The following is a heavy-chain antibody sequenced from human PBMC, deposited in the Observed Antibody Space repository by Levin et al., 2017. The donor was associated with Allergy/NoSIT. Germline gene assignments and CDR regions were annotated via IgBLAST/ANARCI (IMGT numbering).Heavy chain of an antibody. CDR3: EKDPGYNKGTEFDP. CDR2: IHSDGAT. CDR1: GFIVSANY. J-gene: IGHJ5*02. Sequence: GGSLRLSCAASGFIVSANYMSWVRQAPGKGLEWVSVIHSDGATYYADSVKDRFTISRDSSKNTLYLQMNSLRAEDTAVYYCEKDPGYNKGTEFDPWGQGTLVTVSS. D-gene: IGHD5-24*01. V-gene: IGHV3-66*01.